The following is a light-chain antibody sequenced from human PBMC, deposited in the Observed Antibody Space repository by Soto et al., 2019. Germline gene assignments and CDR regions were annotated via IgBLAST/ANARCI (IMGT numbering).Light chain of an antibody. J-gene: IGKJ2*01. CDR2: AAS. CDR1: QSISVH. Sequence: DIQMTQSPSSLSASVGDTVTITCRASQSISVHLNWYQQKGGKVPKLLIYAASNLYSGVPSRFSGSGSETDFDLTISSLQPEDFANYYCQQSYITPYTFGQGTRLEIK. V-gene: IGKV1-39*01. CDR3: QQSYITPYT.